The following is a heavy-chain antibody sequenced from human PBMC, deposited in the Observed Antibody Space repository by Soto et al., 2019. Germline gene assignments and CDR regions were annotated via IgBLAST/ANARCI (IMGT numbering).Heavy chain of an antibody. CDR2: ISWNRGSI. CDR3: AKDISGDYQRENWFDP. V-gene: IGHV3-9*01. D-gene: IGHD4-17*01. CDR1: GFTFDDYA. Sequence: EVQLVESGGGLLQPGRSRRLSCEASGFTFDDYAMHWVGKAPGKGLGGVSGISWNRGSIGYADSVKGRFTISRDNAKNSLYLQMNSLRAEDTALYYCAKDISGDYQRENWFDPWGQGTLVTVSS. J-gene: IGHJ5*02.